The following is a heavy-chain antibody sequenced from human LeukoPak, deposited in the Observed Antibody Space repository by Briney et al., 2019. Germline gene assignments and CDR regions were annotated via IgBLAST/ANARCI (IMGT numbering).Heavy chain of an antibody. Sequence: PGGSLRLSCAASGFTFSSYGMNWVRQAPGKGLEWVSYISSSSSTIYYADSVKGRFTISRDNAKNSLYLQMNSLRAEDTAVYYCARVGDGYNVGFDYWGQGTLVTVSS. D-gene: IGHD5-24*01. CDR1: GFTFSSYG. J-gene: IGHJ4*02. CDR2: ISSSSSTI. V-gene: IGHV3-48*01. CDR3: ARVGDGYNVGFDY.